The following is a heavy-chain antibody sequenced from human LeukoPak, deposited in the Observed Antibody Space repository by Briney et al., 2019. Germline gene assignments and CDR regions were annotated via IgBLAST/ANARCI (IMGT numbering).Heavy chain of an antibody. CDR1: GGSISSSSYY. J-gene: IGHJ6*03. V-gene: IGHV4-39*01. CDR3: ARPVAAERGRYYYYMDV. CDR2: IYYSGST. D-gene: IGHD2-15*01. Sequence: SETLSLTCTVSGGSISSSSYYWGWIRQPPGKGLEWIGSIYYSGSTYYNPSLKSRVTISVDTSENQFSLKLSSVTAADTAVYYCARPVAAERGRYYYYMDVWGKGTTVTVSS.